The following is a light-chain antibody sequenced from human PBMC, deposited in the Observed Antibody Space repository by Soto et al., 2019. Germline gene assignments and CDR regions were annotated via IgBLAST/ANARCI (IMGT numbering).Light chain of an antibody. CDR1: NIGSKS. Sequence: SYELTQPPSVSVAPGQTARITCGGNNIGSKSVNWYQHKPGQAPVLVVYSDRGRASGIPARFSGSNSGNSATLTISRVEGGDEADYYCQVWDSTSAHPYVFGTGTKVTVL. CDR2: SDR. V-gene: IGLV3-21*02. J-gene: IGLJ1*01. CDR3: QVWDSTSAHPYV.